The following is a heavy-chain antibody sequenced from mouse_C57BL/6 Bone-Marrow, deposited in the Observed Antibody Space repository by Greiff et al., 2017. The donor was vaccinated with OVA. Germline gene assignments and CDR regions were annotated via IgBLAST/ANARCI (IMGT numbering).Heavy chain of an antibody. CDR2: IYPRSGNT. V-gene: IGHV1-81*01. CDR3: AGDGYCFCYALDY. Sequence: VKLMESGAELARPGASVKLSCKASGYTFTSYGISWVKQRTGQGLEWIGEIYPRSGNTYYNEKFKGKATLTADKSASTAYIELRSLTSEDSAVYFCAGDGYCFCYALDYWGQGTSVTVSS. CDR1: GYTFTSYG. D-gene: IGHD2-3*01. J-gene: IGHJ4*01.